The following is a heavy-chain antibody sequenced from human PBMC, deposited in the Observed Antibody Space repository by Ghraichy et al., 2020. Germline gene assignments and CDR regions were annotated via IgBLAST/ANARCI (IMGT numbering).Heavy chain of an antibody. V-gene: IGHV4-39*01. D-gene: IGHD2-15*01. J-gene: IGHJ4*02. Sequence: ESLNISCTVSGGSISSSSYYWGWIRQPPGKGLEWIGSIYYRGSTYYNPSLKSRVTISVDTSKNLFSLKLSSVTAADTAVYYCADYSRGFDYWGQGTLVTVSS. CDR1: GGSISSSSYY. CDR2: IYYRGST. CDR3: ADYSRGFDY.